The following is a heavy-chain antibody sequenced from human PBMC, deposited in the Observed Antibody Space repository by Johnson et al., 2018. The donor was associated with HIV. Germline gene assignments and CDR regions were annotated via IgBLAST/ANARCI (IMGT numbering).Heavy chain of an antibody. V-gene: IGHV3-13*01. Sequence: VQLVESGGGLVQPGGSLRLSCAASGFTFSSYDMHWVRQATGKGLEWVSAIGTAGDKYYPGSVKGRFTISRDNSKNTLYLQMNSLRADDTAVYYCARTTRMVGAFDIWGQGTMVTVSS. CDR2: IGTAGDK. CDR3: ARTTRMVGAFDI. J-gene: IGHJ3*02. CDR1: GFTFSSYD. D-gene: IGHD2-15*01.